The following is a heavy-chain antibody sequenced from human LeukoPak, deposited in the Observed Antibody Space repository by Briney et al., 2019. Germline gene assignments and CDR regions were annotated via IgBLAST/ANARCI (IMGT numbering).Heavy chain of an antibody. D-gene: IGHD3-22*01. CDR1: GFTFSSYS. CDR3: ARDLGNYYDSSGHNPFDY. J-gene: IGHJ4*02. V-gene: IGHV3-21*01. Sequence: GGSLILSCAASGFTFSSYSMNWVRQAPGKGLEWVSSISSSSSYIYYADSVKGRFTISRDNAKNSLYLQMNSLRAEDTAVYYCARDLGNYYDSSGHNPFDYWGQGTLVTVSS. CDR2: ISSSSSYI.